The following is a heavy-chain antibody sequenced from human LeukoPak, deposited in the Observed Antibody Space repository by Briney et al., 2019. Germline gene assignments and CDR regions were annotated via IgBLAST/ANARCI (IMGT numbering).Heavy chain of an antibody. Sequence: PGGPLRLSCAASGFTFSGHWMSWVRQAPGKGLEWVANINQGGSDKYYVDSVKGRFTISRDNVNNLLYLQMNSLRGEDTAVYYCTRDRSRAEDDWGQGTLVTVSS. D-gene: IGHD1-14*01. CDR3: TRDRSRAEDD. CDR2: INQGGSDK. CDR1: GFTFSGHW. J-gene: IGHJ4*02. V-gene: IGHV3-7*01.